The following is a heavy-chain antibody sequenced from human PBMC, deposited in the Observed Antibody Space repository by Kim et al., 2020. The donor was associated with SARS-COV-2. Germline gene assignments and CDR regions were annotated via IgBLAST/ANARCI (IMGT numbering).Heavy chain of an antibody. V-gene: IGHV3-9*01. J-gene: IGHJ4*02. CDR1: GFTFDDYA. D-gene: IGHD4-17*01. CDR3: AKDSTDYGDYVDY. CDR2: ISWNSGSI. Sequence: GGSLRLSCAASGFTFDDYAMHWVRQAPGKGLEWVSGISWNSGSIGYADSVKGRFTISRDNAKNSLYLQMNSLRAEDTALYYCAKDSTDYGDYVDYWGQGT.